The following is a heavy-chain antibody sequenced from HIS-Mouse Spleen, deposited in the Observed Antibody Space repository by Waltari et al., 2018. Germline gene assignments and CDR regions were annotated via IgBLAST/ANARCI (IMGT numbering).Heavy chain of an antibody. CDR3: ARVNGIAVAGTDAFDI. Sequence: QVQLVESGGGVVQPGRSLRLSCAASGFTFSSYAMHWVRQAPGRGLCWVAVISYDGSNKYYADSVNGRFTISRDNPKNTLYLQMNSLRAEDTAVYYCARVNGIAVAGTDAFDIWGQGTMVTVSS. D-gene: IGHD6-19*01. V-gene: IGHV3-30-3*01. J-gene: IGHJ3*02. CDR2: ISYDGSNK. CDR1: GFTFSSYA.